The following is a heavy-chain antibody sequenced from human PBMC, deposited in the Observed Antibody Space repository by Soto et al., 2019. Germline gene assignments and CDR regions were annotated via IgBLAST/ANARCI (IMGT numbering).Heavy chain of an antibody. CDR1: GVSISSGDYY. CDR2: IYYSGST. CDR3: ARGDSSGYHLDY. Sequence: SETLSLTCAVSGVSISSGDYYWRWIRQPPGKGLEWIGYIYYSGSTYYNPSLKSRVTISVDTSKNQFSLKLSSVTAADTAVYCCARGDSSGYHLDYWGQGTLVTVSS. D-gene: IGHD3-22*01. J-gene: IGHJ4*02. V-gene: IGHV4-30-4*01.